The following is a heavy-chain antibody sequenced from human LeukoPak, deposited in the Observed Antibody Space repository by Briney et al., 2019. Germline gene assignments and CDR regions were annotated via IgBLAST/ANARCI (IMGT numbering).Heavy chain of an antibody. CDR1: GGSISGYY. D-gene: IGHD6-13*01. Sequence: PSETLSLTCTVSGGSISGYYWSWIRQPPGKGLEWIGYIHYSGSTNYNPSLKSRVTISANMSKNQFSLRLSSVTAADTAVYYCSSLEVSSSWRYWGQGTLVTVSS. J-gene: IGHJ4*02. V-gene: IGHV4-59*01. CDR2: IHYSGST. CDR3: SSLEVSSSWRY.